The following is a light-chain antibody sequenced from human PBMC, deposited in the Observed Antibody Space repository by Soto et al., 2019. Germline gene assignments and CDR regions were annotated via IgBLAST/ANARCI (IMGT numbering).Light chain of an antibody. V-gene: IGKV1-39*01. CDR3: PQSYSTPLT. CDR2: AAS. CDR1: QSIVTY. J-gene: IGKJ4*01. Sequence: IEMGQSPDFRSASVGERVTSTCLASQSIVTYLNWYHQKPGKAPKLLIYAASNLQSGVPSRFSGSGSGTEFTLTISSLQPEDFATYYCPQSYSTPLTFGGGTNVDI.